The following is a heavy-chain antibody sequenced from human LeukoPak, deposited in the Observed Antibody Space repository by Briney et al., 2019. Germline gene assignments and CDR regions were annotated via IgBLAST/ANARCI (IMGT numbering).Heavy chain of an antibody. J-gene: IGHJ4*02. Sequence: SETLSLTCTVSGGSISTYYWNWIRQPPGKGLEWIGYIYYNGSTNVYYSGSTNYNPSLKSRVTISVDTSRSQVSLKLGSVTAADTAVYFCARGRAQYDSTGYYFWGPGTLVTVSS. CDR1: GGSISTYY. CDR2: IYYNGSTNVYYSGST. D-gene: IGHD3-22*01. CDR3: ARGRAQYDSTGYYF. V-gene: IGHV4-59*01.